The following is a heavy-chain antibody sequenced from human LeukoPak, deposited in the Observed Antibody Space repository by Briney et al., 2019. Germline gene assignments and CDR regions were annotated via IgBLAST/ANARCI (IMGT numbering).Heavy chain of an antibody. CDR1: GGSFSGYY. CDR2: INHSGST. CDR3: ARLCSSTSCYTRRRPYYYYGMDV. V-gene: IGHV4-34*01. J-gene: IGHJ6*02. Sequence: SETLSLTCAVYGGSFSGYYWSWIRQPPGKGLEWIGEINHSGSTNYNPSLKSRVTISVDTSKNQFSLKLSSVTAADTAVYYCARLCSSTSCYTRRRPYYYYGMDVWGQGTTVTVSS. D-gene: IGHD2-2*02.